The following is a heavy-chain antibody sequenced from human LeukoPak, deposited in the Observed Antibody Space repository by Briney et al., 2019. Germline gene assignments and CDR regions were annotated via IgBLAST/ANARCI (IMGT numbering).Heavy chain of an antibody. CDR1: GYTFTSYY. CDR2: INPNSGDT. D-gene: IGHD3-22*01. CDR3: ARERESSGYSPVDP. Sequence: GASVKVSCKASGYTFTSYYINWVRQAPGQGLEWMGWINPNSGDTKYAPEFEGRVTMTRDTSKTTAYMDLSGLRSDDTAVYYCARERESSGYSPVDPWGQGTQVTVSS. J-gene: IGHJ5*02. V-gene: IGHV1-2*02.